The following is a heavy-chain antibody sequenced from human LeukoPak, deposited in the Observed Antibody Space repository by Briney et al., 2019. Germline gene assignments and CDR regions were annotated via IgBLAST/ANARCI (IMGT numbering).Heavy chain of an antibody. CDR2: VHLDGRT. J-gene: IGHJ4*02. CDR1: GGSVSSTNW. V-gene: IGHV4-4*02. D-gene: IGHD6-25*01. Sequence: PSETLSLTCGVSGGSVSSTNWWTWIRQPPGKGLEWIGEVHLDGRTNFNPSLKSRLTMSVDLSENHVSLKLTSVTAADTAVYYCAREGGFYRPLDYTGQGTLVTVSS. CDR3: AREGGFYRPLDY.